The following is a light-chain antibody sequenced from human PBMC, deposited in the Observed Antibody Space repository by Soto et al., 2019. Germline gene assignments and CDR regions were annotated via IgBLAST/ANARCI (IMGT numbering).Light chain of an antibody. CDR1: SIDVGGYNY. Sequence: QSVLTHPASVSGSPGQSSTISCTGASIDVGGYNYVSWYQHHPGKAPKLIIYEVSNRPSGVSNRFSGSKSGNTASLTISGLQAEDEADYYCSSYTSSNTLYVFATGTKVTVL. J-gene: IGLJ1*01. CDR2: EVS. V-gene: IGLV2-14*01. CDR3: SSYTSSNTLYV.